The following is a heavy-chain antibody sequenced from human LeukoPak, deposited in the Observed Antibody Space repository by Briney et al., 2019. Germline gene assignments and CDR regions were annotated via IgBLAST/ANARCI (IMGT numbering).Heavy chain of an antibody. V-gene: IGHV4-34*01. Sequence: SETLSLTCAVYGGSFSGYYRSWIRQPPGKGLEWIGEINHSGSTNYNPSLKSRVTISVDTSKNQFSLKLSSVTAADTAVYYCARGRYSGYDWVYWGQGTLVTVSS. J-gene: IGHJ4*02. CDR3: ARGRYSGYDWVY. CDR1: GGSFSGYY. D-gene: IGHD5-12*01. CDR2: INHSGST.